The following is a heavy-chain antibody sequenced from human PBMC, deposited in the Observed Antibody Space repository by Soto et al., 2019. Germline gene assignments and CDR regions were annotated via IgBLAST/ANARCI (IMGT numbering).Heavy chain of an antibody. Sequence: QVQLVESGGGVVQPGRSLRLSCAASGFTFSSYGMHWVRQAPGKGLEWVAVISSDGSFEYYADSVKGRFTISKDNSRNTLYLQMSTLRADDTAVYYCARGSSSSWYYGMDVWGQGTTVTVSS. CDR2: ISSDGSFE. V-gene: IGHV3-30*19. J-gene: IGHJ6*02. D-gene: IGHD6-13*01. CDR1: GFTFSSYG. CDR3: ARGSSSSWYYGMDV.